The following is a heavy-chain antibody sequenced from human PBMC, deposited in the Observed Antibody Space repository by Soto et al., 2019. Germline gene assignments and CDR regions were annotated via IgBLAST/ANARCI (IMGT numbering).Heavy chain of an antibody. Sequence: TSETLSHTWTVSGGSISSGGYYWSWIRQHPGKGLEWIGYIYYSGSTYYNPSLKSRVTISVDRSKNQFSLKLSSVTAADTAVYYCTRDSYDHPPNDYWAQGTLVTVSS. CDR3: TRDSYDHPPNDY. V-gene: IGHV4-31*02. D-gene: IGHD5-12*01. CDR2: IYYSGST. CDR1: GGSISSGGYY. J-gene: IGHJ4*02.